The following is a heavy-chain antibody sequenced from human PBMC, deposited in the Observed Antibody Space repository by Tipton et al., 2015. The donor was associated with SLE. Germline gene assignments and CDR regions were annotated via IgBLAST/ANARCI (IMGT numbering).Heavy chain of an antibody. V-gene: IGHV3-7*04. J-gene: IGHJ4*02. D-gene: IGHD3-22*01. Sequence: SLRLSCAASGFTFSSYWMSWVRQAPGKGLEWVANIKQDGSEKYYVDSVKGRFTISRDNAKNSLYLQMNSLRAEDTAVYYCARGCYYRPGISYFDYWCQGPLVTVSS. CDR3: ARGCYYRPGISYFDY. CDR2: IKQDGSEK. CDR1: GFTFSSYW.